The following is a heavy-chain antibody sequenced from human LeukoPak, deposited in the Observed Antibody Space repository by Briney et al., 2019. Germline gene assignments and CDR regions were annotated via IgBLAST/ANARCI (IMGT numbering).Heavy chain of an antibody. V-gene: IGHV3-23*01. Sequence: PGGSLRLSCAASGFTFSSYAMSWVRQAPGKGLEWVSAISGSGGSTYYADSVKGRSTISRDNSKNTLYLQMNSLRAEDTAVYYCAKGSWDSSWNPDAFDIWGQGTMVTVSS. CDR1: GFTFSSYA. CDR2: ISGSGGST. D-gene: IGHD3-22*01. CDR3: AKGSWDSSWNPDAFDI. J-gene: IGHJ3*02.